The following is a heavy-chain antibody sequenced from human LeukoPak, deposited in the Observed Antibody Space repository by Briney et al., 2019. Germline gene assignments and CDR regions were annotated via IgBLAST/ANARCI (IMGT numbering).Heavy chain of an antibody. CDR3: ARSIYCSSTSCSLYYYYMDV. CDR2: MNPNSGNT. V-gene: IGHV1-8*01. D-gene: IGHD2-2*01. J-gene: IGHJ6*03. CDR1: GYTFTSYD. Sequence: GASVKVSCKASGYTFTSYDINWVRQATGQGLEWMGWMNPNSGNTGYAQKFQGRVTMTRNTSISTAYMELRSLRSDDTAVYYCARSIYCSSTSCSLYYYYMDVWGKGTTVTVSS.